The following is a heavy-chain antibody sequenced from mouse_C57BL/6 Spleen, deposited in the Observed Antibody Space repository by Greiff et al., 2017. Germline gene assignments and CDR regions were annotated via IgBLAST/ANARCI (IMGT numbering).Heavy chain of an antibody. Sequence: VQLQQSGPGLVKPSQSLSLTCSVTGYSITSGYYWNWIRQFPGNKLEWMGYISYDGSNNYNPSLKNRISITRDTSKNQFFLKLNSVTTEDTATYYCAREASSYGSSPFDYWGQGTTLTVSS. D-gene: IGHD1-1*01. CDR3: AREASSYGSSPFDY. CDR2: ISYDGSN. J-gene: IGHJ2*01. V-gene: IGHV3-6*01. CDR1: GYSITSGYY.